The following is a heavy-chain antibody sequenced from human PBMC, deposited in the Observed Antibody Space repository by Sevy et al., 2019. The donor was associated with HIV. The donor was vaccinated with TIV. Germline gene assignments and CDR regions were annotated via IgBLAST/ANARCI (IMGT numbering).Heavy chain of an antibody. V-gene: IGHV3-7*01. D-gene: IGHD6-25*01. CDR3: ARALAAAASY. CDR1: GFTFSSYW. J-gene: IGHJ4*02. Sequence: GGSLRLSCAASGFTFSSYWMNWVRQGPGKGLEWVANIKQDGSEKYYVDSVKGRFTISRDNAKNSMHLQMNSLRAEDTAVYYCARALAAAASYWGQGTLVTVSS. CDR2: IKQDGSEK.